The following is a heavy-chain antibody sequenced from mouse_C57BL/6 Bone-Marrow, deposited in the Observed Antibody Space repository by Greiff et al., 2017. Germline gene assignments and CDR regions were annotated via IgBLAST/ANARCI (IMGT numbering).Heavy chain of an antibody. CDR3: ARGDGYPDAMDY. CDR1: GFTFSSYA. J-gene: IGHJ4*01. Sequence: EVQLVESGGGLVKPGGSLKLSCAASGFTFSSYAMYWVRQTPEKRLEWVATISDGGSYTYYPDNVKGRFTISRDNAKNTLYRQMSHLKSEDTAMYYCARGDGYPDAMDYGGRGTSVTVSS. V-gene: IGHV5-4*01. D-gene: IGHD2-3*01. CDR2: ISDGGSYT.